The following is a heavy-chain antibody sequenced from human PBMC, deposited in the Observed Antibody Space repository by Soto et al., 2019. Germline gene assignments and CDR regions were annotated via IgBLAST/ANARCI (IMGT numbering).Heavy chain of an antibody. CDR2: IWYDGSNK. V-gene: IGHV3-33*01. D-gene: IGHD2-2*01. CDR1: GFTFSSYG. J-gene: IGHJ5*02. CDR3: AREGRTVVPAATQYNWFDP. Sequence: GGSLRLSCAASGFTFSSYGMHWVRQAPGKGLEWVAVIWYDGSNKYYADSVKGRFTISRDNSKNTLYLQMNSLRAEDTAVYYCAREGRTVVPAATQYNWFDPWGQGTLVTVSS.